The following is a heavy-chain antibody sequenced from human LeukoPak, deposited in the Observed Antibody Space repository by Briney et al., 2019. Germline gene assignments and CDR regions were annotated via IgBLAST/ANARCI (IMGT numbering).Heavy chain of an antibody. CDR3: ARDRGTAMVTGLDYGMDV. CDR2: IYSGGIR. CDR1: GFTVSSNY. Sequence: GGSLRFFCAVSGFTVSSNYMRWVRKAPGKGLELVSVIYSGGIRYYADSVKGTFTISRDNSKNTLYLQMNSLRAEDTAVYYCARDRGTAMVTGLDYGMDVWGQGTTVTVSS. V-gene: IGHV3-66*01. D-gene: IGHD5-18*01. J-gene: IGHJ6*02.